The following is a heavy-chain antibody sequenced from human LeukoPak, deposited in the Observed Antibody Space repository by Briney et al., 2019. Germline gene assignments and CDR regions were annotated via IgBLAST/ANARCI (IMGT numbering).Heavy chain of an antibody. CDR1: GFTSSSYA. D-gene: IGHD2-15*01. Sequence: GGSLRLSCAASGFTSSSYAMSWVRQAPGKGLEWVSAISGSGGSTYYADSVKGRFTISRDNSKNTLYLQMNSLRAEDTAVYYCAKGYCSGGSCYAVFDYWGQGTLVTVSS. CDR3: AKGYCSGGSCYAVFDY. J-gene: IGHJ4*02. V-gene: IGHV3-23*01. CDR2: ISGSGGST.